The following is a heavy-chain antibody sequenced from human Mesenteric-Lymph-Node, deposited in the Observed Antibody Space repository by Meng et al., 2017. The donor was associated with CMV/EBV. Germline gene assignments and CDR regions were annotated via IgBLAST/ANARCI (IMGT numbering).Heavy chain of an antibody. CDR1: GYTFTNYG. J-gene: IGHJ4*02. D-gene: IGHD6-13*01. Sequence: SGYTFTNYGISWVRQAPGQGLEWMGWINAYNGNTKYAQKFQGWVTMTRDTSISTAYMELSRLRSDDTAVYYCARAGSSSWHAYYFDYWGQGTLVTVSS. V-gene: IGHV1-18*01. CDR2: INAYNGNT. CDR3: ARAGSSSWHAYYFDY.